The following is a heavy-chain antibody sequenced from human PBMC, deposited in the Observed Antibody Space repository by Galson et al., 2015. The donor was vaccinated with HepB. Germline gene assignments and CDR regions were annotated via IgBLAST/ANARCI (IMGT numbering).Heavy chain of an antibody. J-gene: IGHJ4*02. V-gene: IGHV3-33*01. CDR1: RFSFSTYV. CDR3: ARGGIYGGNVWSHNGIDY. CDR2: IWYDGTNP. Sequence: SLRLSCAASRFSFSTYVMHWVRQAPGKGLEWVSLIWYDGTNPHYADSVKGRFTISRDNSKNTLYLQMNSLRAEDTAVYYCARGGIYGGNVWSHNGIDYWGQGTLVTVSS. D-gene: IGHD4-23*01.